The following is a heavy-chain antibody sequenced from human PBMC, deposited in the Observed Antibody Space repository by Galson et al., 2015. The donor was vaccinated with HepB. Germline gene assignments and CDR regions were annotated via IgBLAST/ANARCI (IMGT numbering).Heavy chain of an antibody. CDR2: IYYSGST. D-gene: IGHD3-22*01. CDR3: ARDFWYYDYSSGSPTAPRNDAFDL. J-gene: IGHJ3*01. V-gene: IGHV4-61*01. CDR1: GGSVNSGRSY. Sequence: SETLSLTCTVSGGSVNSGRSYWSWIRQSPGKTLEWIGYIYYSGSTKINPSLKSRVTMSLDASNNQFSLRLRSVTAADTAVYFCARDFWYYDYSSGSPTAPRNDAFDLWGQGTTVIVSS.